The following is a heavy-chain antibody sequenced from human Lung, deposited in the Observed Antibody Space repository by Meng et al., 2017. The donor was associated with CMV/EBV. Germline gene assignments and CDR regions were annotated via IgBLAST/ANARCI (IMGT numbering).Heavy chain of an antibody. V-gene: IGHV3-21*01. CDR1: EFTFSSYS. D-gene: IGHD3-9*01. CDR2: ISSSGSYI. CDR3: ARDDSVLTGYYPIHYFYSMDV. Sequence: ESXKISXAASEFTFSSYSMNWVRQAPGKGLEWVSSISSSGSYIYYADSVKGRFTISRDNAKNSLYLQMNSLRAEDTAVYYCARDDSVLTGYYPIHYFYSMDVWGPGTXVPVAS. J-gene: IGHJ6*02.